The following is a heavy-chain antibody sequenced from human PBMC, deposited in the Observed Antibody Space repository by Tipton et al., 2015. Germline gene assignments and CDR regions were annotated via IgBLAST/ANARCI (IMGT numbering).Heavy chain of an antibody. V-gene: IGHV3-48*02. D-gene: IGHD5-12*01. Sequence: SGFTFKDYGMHWVRQAPGKGLEWVSFITGSTMTEYYADSVRGRFTISRDNANNSLYLQMNSLRDEDTAVYYCARGYSGYARGAHFDYWGQGTLVTVSS. CDR1: GFTFKDYG. J-gene: IGHJ4*02. CDR3: ARGYSGYARGAHFDY. CDR2: ITGSTMTE.